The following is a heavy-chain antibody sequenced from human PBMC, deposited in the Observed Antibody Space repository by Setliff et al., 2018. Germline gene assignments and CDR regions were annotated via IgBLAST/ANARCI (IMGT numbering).Heavy chain of an antibody. CDR3: ARDRTYYGSETYTRWFDI. Sequence: SETLSLTCTVSRGSVRGHYWSWIRLVPGKGLEWIGFIFYSGDTKSNPSLKSRVTMSVDTSKNQFSLKLTSVTAADTAVYYCARDRTYYGSETYTRWFDIWGQGTLVT. CDR2: IFYSGDT. CDR1: RGSVRGHY. V-gene: IGHV4-59*02. D-gene: IGHD3-10*01. J-gene: IGHJ5*02.